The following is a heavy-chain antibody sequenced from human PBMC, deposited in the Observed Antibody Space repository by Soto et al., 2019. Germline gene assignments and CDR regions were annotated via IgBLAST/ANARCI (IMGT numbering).Heavy chain of an antibody. CDR1: GGSISSGDYY. CDR2: IYYSGST. V-gene: IGHV4-30-4*01. J-gene: IGHJ6*02. D-gene: IGHD4-17*01. CDR3: ARDRNGDYVGFDYGMDV. Sequence: QVQLQESGPGLVKPSQTLSLTCTVSGGSISSGDYYWSWIRQPPGKGLEWIGYIYYSGSTYYNPSLKTRFTISVATSKNQFSLKLRSVTAADTAVYYCARDRNGDYVGFDYGMDVWGQGTTVTVSS.